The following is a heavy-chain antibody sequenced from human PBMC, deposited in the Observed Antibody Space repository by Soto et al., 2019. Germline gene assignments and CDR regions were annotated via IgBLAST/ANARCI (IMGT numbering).Heavy chain of an antibody. CDR2: ISYDGSNK. V-gene: IGHV3-30-3*01. J-gene: IGHJ3*02. D-gene: IGHD3-16*01. Sequence: QVQLVESGGGVVQPGRSLRLSCAASGFTFSSYAMHWVRQAPGKGLEWVAVISYDGSNKYYADSVKGRFTISRDNSKNTPYQQMNSLRAEDTAGYCCSTENTITFAGAVDAIDIWGQGTMVTVSS. CDR1: GFTFSSYA. CDR3: STENTITFAGAVDAIDI.